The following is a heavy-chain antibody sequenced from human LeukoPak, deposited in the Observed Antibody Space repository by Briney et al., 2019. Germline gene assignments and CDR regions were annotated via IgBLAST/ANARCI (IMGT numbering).Heavy chain of an antibody. Sequence: SETLSLTCTVSGGSISSSYWSWIRQPPGKGLEWIGSIYYSGSTYYNPSLKSRVTISVDTSKNQFSLKLSSVTAADTAVYYCARAPYGSATNNYYMDVWGKGTTVTVSS. J-gene: IGHJ6*03. CDR2: IYYSGST. D-gene: IGHD3-10*01. CDR1: GGSISSSY. CDR3: ARAPYGSATNNYYMDV. V-gene: IGHV4-59*12.